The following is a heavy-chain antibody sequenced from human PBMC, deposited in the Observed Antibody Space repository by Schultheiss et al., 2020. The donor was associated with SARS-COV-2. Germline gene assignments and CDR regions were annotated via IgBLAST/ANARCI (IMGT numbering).Heavy chain of an antibody. D-gene: IGHD5-24*01. CDR1: GFTFSDAW. J-gene: IGHJ6*02. CDR2: IKSKIDGGTT. CDR3: TTGVREMATQMVYYYYYGMDV. Sequence: GGSLRLSCAASGFTFSDAWMNWVRQAPGKGLEWVGRIKSKIDGGTTDYAAPVKGRFTISRDDSKNTLYLQMNSLKTEDTAVYYCTTGVREMATQMVYYYYYGMDVWGQGTTVTVSS. V-gene: IGHV3-15*07.